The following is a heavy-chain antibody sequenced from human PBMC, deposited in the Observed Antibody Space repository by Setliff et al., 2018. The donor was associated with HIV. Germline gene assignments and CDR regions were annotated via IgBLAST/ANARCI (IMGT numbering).Heavy chain of an antibody. Sequence: TLSLTCTVSGGSISSHYWSWIRQPPGKGLEWIGSIYYSGSTNYNPSFKSRVTISVDTSKNQFSLKLSSVTAADTAVYYCARRRSSGWYHYFDYWGQGTLVTVSS. J-gene: IGHJ4*02. V-gene: IGHV4-59*08. CDR2: IYYSGST. CDR1: GGSISSHY. D-gene: IGHD6-19*01. CDR3: ARRRSSGWYHYFDY.